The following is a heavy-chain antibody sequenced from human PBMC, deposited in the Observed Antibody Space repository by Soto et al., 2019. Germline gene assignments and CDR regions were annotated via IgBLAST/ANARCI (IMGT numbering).Heavy chain of an antibody. CDR2: INPTGDRI. D-gene: IGHD7-27*01. CDR3: ARDGGNMWGYFDH. CDR1: GYTFMNHY. Sequence: ASVEVSCKTSGYTFMNHYMHLMLQAPGQGLEWMGIINPTGDRINYAEKFEGRVTMTTDTSTSTVSMELTSLRLEDTAVYYCARDGGNMWGYFDHWGQGSLVTVSS. J-gene: IGHJ4*02. V-gene: IGHV1-46*01.